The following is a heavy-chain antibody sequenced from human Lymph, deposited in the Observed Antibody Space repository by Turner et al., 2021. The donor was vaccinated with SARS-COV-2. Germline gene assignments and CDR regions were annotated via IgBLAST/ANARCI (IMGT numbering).Heavy chain of an antibody. J-gene: IGHJ6*02. CDR1: GLTVSSNY. CDR3: ARDLYYYGMDV. V-gene: IGHV3-53*01. Sequence: EVQLVESGGGLIQPGGPLTLSWAASGLTVSSNYMCWVRQSPGKGLEWVSVIYSGGSTYYADSVKGRFTISRDNSKNTLYLQMNSLIAEDTAVYYCARDLYYYGMDVWGQGTTVTVSS. CDR2: IYSGGST.